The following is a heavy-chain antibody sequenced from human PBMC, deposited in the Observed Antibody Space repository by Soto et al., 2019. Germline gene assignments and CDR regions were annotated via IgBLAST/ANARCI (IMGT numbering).Heavy chain of an antibody. D-gene: IGHD6-19*01. CDR1: GFTFSSYS. J-gene: IGHJ3*02. Sequence: EVQLVESGGGLVQPGGSLRLSCAASGFTFSSYSMNWVRQAPGKGLEWVSYISSSSSTIYYADSVKGRFTISRDNAKNTLYRQMNSLRDEDTAVYYCARDAGIAVAGGAFDIWGQGTMVTVSS. CDR3: ARDAGIAVAGGAFDI. CDR2: ISSSSSTI. V-gene: IGHV3-48*02.